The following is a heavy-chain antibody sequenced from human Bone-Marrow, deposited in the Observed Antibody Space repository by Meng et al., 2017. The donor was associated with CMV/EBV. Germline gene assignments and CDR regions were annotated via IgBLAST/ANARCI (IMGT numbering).Heavy chain of an antibody. CDR3: ARDPSEAVAGGFNGDYGMDV. V-gene: IGHV3-30*04. CDR2: ISYDGSNK. Sequence: GGSLRLSWAASGFTFSSYAMHWVRQAPGKGLEWVAVISYDGSNKYYADSVKGRFTISRDNSKNTLYLQMNSLRAEDTAVYYCARDPSEAVAGGFNGDYGMDVWGQRTTVTVSS. J-gene: IGHJ6*02. CDR1: GFTFSSYA. D-gene: IGHD6-19*01.